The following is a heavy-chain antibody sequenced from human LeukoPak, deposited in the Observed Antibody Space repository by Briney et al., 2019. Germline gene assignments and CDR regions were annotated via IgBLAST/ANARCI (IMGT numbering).Heavy chain of an antibody. CDR1: GYTFTSYY. CDR3: AREGFQPKISDFWSVLGPYYYYGMDV. D-gene: IGHD3-3*01. V-gene: IGHV1-46*01. CDR2: INPSGGST. J-gene: IGHJ6*02. Sequence: ASVKVSCKASGYTFTSYYMHWVRQAPGQGLEWMGIINPSGGSTSYTQKFQGRVTMTRDTSTSTVYMELSSLRSEDTAVYYCAREGFQPKISDFWSVLGPYYYYGMDVWGQGTTVTVSS.